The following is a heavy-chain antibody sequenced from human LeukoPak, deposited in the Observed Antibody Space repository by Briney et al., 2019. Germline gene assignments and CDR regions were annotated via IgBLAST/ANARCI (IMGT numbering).Heavy chain of an antibody. CDR2: INPNSGGT. V-gene: IGHV1-2*02. D-gene: IGHD3-22*01. CDR3: ARDSSGGYYYDSSGYQTFDY. Sequence: ASVKVSCKASGYTFTSYAMNWVRQAPGQGLEWMGWINPNSGGTNYAQKFQGRVTMTRDTSISTAYMELSRLRSDDTAVYYCARDSSGGYYYDSSGYQTFDYWGQGTLVTVSS. J-gene: IGHJ4*02. CDR1: GYTFTSYA.